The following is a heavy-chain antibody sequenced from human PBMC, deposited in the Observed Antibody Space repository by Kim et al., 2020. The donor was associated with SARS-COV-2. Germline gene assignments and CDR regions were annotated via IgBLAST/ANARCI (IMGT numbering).Heavy chain of an antibody. Sequence: ASVKVSCKASGYTFTSYGMSWVRQAPGQGLEWMGWISAYNGKTNYAQKLQGRVTMTTDTSTSTAYMELRSLRSDDTAVYYCTRRGGVVGVTLWDGAFDIWGQGTMVTVSS. V-gene: IGHV1-18*01. CDR3: TRRGGVVGVTLWDGAFDI. CDR2: ISAYNGKT. J-gene: IGHJ3*02. D-gene: IGHD3-22*01. CDR1: GYTFTSYG.